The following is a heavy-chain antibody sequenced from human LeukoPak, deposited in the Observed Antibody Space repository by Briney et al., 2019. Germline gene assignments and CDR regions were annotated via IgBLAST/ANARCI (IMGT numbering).Heavy chain of an antibody. CDR3: AREELRATDWYFDL. V-gene: IGHV1-69*05. D-gene: IGHD3-10*01. CDR2: IIPIFGTA. CDR1: GGTFSSYA. J-gene: IGHJ2*01. Sequence: ASVKVSCKASGGTFSSYAISWVRQAPGQGLEWMGGIIPIFGTANYAQKFQGRVTITTDESTSTAYMELSSPRSEDTAVYYCAREELRATDWYFDLWGRGTLVTVSS.